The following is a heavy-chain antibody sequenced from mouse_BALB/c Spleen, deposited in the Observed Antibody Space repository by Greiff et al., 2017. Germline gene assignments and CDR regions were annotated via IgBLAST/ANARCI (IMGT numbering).Heavy chain of an antibody. J-gene: IGHJ2*01. CDR3: ARSDYYGSTPFDY. CDR1: GYAFSSYW. CDR2: IYPGDGDT. V-gene: IGHV1-80*01. D-gene: IGHD1-1*01. Sequence: ESGAELVRPGSSVKISCKASGYAFSSYWMNWVKQRPGQGLEWIGQIYPGDGDTNYNGKFKGKATLTADKSSSTAYMQLSSLTSEDSAVYFCARSDYYGSTPFDYWGQGTTLTVSS.